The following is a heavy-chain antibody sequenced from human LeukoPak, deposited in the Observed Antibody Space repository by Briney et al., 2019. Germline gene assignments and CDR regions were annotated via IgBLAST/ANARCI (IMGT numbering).Heavy chain of an antibody. CDR1: GFTFSSYS. J-gene: IGHJ4*02. Sequence: GGSLRLSCAASGFTFSSYSMNWVRQAPGKGLEWVSSISSSSSYIYYADSVKGRFTISRDNAKNSLYLQMNSLRAEDTAVYYCARDSFYYGSGSHNYFDYWGQGTLVTVSS. V-gene: IGHV3-21*01. CDR3: ARDSFYYGSGSHNYFDY. CDR2: ISSSSSYI. D-gene: IGHD3-10*01.